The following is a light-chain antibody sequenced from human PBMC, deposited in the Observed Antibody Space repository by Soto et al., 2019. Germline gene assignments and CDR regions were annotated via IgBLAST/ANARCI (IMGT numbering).Light chain of an antibody. CDR3: CSYAGSYTHV. V-gene: IGLV2-11*01. CDR2: DVI. J-gene: IGLJ1*01. Sequence: QSALTQPRSVSGSPGQSVTISCIGTSSDVGRYNFVSWYQQHPDKAPKLMIYDVIKRPSGVPDRFSGSKSGNTASLTIYGLQAEDEADYHCCSYAGSYTHVFGTGTKVTVL. CDR1: SSDVGRYNF.